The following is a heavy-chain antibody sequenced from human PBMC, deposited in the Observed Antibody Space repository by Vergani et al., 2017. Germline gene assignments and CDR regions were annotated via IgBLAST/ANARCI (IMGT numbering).Heavy chain of an antibody. J-gene: IGHJ1*01. CDR3: AKYTLPAAIVGYFQH. CDR1: GFTFSSYS. D-gene: IGHD2-2*01. Sequence: EVQLLESGGDLVQPGRSLRLSCAASGFTFSSYSMNWVRQAPGKGLEWVSYISSSSSTIYYADSVKGRFTISRDNAKNSLYLQMNSLRAEDTAVYYCAKYTLPAAIVGYFQHWGQGTLVTVSS. V-gene: IGHV3-48*01. CDR2: ISSSSSTI.